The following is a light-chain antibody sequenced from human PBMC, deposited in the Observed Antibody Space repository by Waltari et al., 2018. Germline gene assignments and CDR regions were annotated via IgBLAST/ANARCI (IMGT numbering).Light chain of an antibody. J-gene: IGLJ3*02. CDR3: CSYAGSYTWV. Sequence: QSALTQPASVSGSPGQSLTISCTGTSSDAGNYYLVSWYQQYPGKAPKVMIYDDNRRPSGVSDRFSGSKSGNTASLTISGVQAEDEADYYCCSYAGSYTWVFGGGTKLTVL. V-gene: IGLV2-23*01. CDR1: SSDAGNYYL. CDR2: DDN.